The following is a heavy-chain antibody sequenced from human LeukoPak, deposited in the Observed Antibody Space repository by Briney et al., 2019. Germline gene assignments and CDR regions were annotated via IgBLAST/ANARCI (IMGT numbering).Heavy chain of an antibody. V-gene: IGHV3-48*04. CDR1: GFTFSTYS. J-gene: IGHJ3*02. D-gene: IGHD1-26*01. CDR2: IDSGSNNI. CDR3: ARVRGGSGRSYAADAFDI. Sequence: GGSLRLSCAASGFTFSTYSMNWVRQAPGKGLEWVSDIDSGSNNIHYADSVKGRFTISRDNAKSTLYLQMNSLRADDTAVFYCARVRGGSGRSYAADAFDIWGQGTMVTVSS.